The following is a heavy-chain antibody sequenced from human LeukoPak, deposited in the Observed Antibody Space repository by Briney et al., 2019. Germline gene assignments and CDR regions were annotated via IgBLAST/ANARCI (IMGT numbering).Heavy chain of an antibody. V-gene: IGHV4-61*01. CDR2: IYYRGPT. CDR3: ARDRWGRGWFAGSDY. D-gene: IGHD6-19*01. CDR1: GGSVSSGSCY. Sequence: PSETLSLTCTVSGGSVSSGSCYWIWLRQPPGQGLDCIGYIYYRGPTDYNPSHKSRVTISVDTSKHQFSLKLSSVTAADTAVYYCARDRWGRGWFAGSDYWGQGTLVTVSS. J-gene: IGHJ4*02.